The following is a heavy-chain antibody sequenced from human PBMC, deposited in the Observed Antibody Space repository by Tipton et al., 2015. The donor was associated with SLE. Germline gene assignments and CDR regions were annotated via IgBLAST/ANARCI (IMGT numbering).Heavy chain of an antibody. CDR2: IRSQDYGGTP. Sequence: SLRLSCTASGFTFGDYAVSWVRQAPGKGLEWVGFIRSQDYGGTPEYAASVRGRFTISRDDSESIADLQMNGLKSEDAAVYYCTRTTCSGGTCPDDYWGQGTLVTVSS. CDR3: TRTTCSGGTCPDDY. D-gene: IGHD2-15*01. V-gene: IGHV3-49*04. J-gene: IGHJ4*02. CDR1: GFTFGDYA.